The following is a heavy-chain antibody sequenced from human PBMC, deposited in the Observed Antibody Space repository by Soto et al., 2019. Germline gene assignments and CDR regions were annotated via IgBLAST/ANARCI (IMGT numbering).Heavy chain of an antibody. CDR3: ARDPPESTKEAACSIVVVAFDI. CDR2: INQNGREK. V-gene: IGHV3-7*01. J-gene: IGHJ3*02. Sequence: EVQLVESGGGLVQPGGSLRLSCAASGFTFSSYWLSWVRQAPGKGLEWVANINQNGREKYYVDSVKGRFTISRDNAKNSLYLQMNSLRDEDTAVYYCARDPPESTKEAACSIVVVAFDIWGQGTMVAVYS. D-gene: IGHD2-21*01. CDR1: GFTFSSYW.